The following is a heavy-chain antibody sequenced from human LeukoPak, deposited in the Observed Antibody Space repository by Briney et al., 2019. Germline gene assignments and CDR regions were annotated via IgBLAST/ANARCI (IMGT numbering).Heavy chain of an antibody. V-gene: IGHV1-24*01. J-gene: IGHJ4*02. Sequence: ASVKVSCKASGYTFTGYYIHWVRQAPGKGLEWMGGFDPEDGETIYAQKFQGRVTMTEDTSTDTAYMELSSLRSEDTAVYYCATDRYFDYWGQGTLVTVSS. CDR2: FDPEDGET. CDR1: GYTFTGYY. CDR3: ATDRYFDY.